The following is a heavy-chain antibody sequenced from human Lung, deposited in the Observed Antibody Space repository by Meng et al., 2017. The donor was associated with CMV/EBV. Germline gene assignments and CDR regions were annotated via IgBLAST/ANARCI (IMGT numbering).Heavy chain of an antibody. V-gene: IGHV1-2*02. D-gene: IGHD6-13*01. CDR3: ARAPGLSLAAAASDAYFDK. CDR1: GYTFTNYY. CDR2: IKPNSGAT. J-gene: IGHJ4*02. Sequence: SXXVSXXASGYTFTNYYIHWVRQAPGQGLEWMGWIKPNSGATNYVQKFQCRLTVTRDTSITTAYMELTRLRTDDTAVYYCARAPGLSLAAAASDAYFDKWXQGTXVTVSS.